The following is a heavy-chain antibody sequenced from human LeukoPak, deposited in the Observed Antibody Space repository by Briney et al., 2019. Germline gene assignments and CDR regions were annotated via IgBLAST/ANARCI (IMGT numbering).Heavy chain of an antibody. V-gene: IGHV1-69*06. Sequence: GASVKVSCKASGGTFSSYAISWVRQAPGQGLEWTGGIIPIFGTATYAQRFQGKVTITADKSMSTVYMEMSSLRSEDTAVYYCAKDIISADTPRGYYYYYMDVWGNGTTVTISS. CDR3: AKDIISADTPRGYYYYYMDV. CDR1: GGTFSSYA. D-gene: IGHD2-2*01. CDR2: IIPIFGTA. J-gene: IGHJ6*03.